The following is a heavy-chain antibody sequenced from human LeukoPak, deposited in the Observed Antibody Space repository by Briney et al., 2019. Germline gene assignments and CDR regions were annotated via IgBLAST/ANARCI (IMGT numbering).Heavy chain of an antibody. J-gene: IGHJ5*02. V-gene: IGHV1-8*01. CDR1: GHTFTSYD. CDR2: MNPNSGNT. D-gene: IGHD2-2*03. Sequence: ASVKVSCKASGHTFTSYDINWVRQATGQGLEWMGWMNPNSGNTGYAQKFQGRVTMTRNTSISTAYMELSSLRSEDTAVYYCARVGLDIVVVPAASDNWFDPWGQGTLVTVSS. CDR3: ARVGLDIVVVPAASDNWFDP.